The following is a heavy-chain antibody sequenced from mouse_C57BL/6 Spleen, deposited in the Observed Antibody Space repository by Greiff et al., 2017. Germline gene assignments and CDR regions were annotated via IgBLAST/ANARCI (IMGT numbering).Heavy chain of an antibody. CDR1: GFTFSSYA. J-gene: IGHJ3*01. V-gene: IGHV5-9-1*02. Sequence: EVKLMESGEGLVKPGGSLKLSCAASGFTFSSYAMSWVRQTPEKRLEWVAYISSGGDYIYYADTVKGRFTISRDNARNTLYLQMSSLKSEDAAMYYCTRDKGYYLMAYWGQGTLVTVSA. D-gene: IGHD2-3*01. CDR2: ISSGGDYI. CDR3: TRDKGYYLMAY.